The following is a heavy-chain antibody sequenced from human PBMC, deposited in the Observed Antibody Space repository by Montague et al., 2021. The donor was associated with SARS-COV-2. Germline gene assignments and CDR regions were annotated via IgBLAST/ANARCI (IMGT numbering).Heavy chain of an antibody. CDR2: NYYSGNT. V-gene: IGHV4-39*01. D-gene: IGHD4-17*01. CDR3: AGFSHGVRSSAFDI. CDR1: GASISSSVYY. J-gene: IGHJ3*02. Sequence: SETLSLTCSVSGASISSSVYYWGWIRQPPGKGLVGIGCNYYSGNTHYDPYLKSRRTLSVDTSKNQFYLRLRSVTAADTAVYYCAGFSHGVRSSAFDIWGQGTMVTVSS.